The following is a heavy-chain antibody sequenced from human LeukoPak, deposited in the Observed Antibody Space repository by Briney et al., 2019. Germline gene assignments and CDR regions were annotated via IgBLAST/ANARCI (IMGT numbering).Heavy chain of an antibody. CDR2: LSYDGSNK. CDR3: ARDGYYSGWYPGGGYLDY. D-gene: IGHD6-19*01. V-gene: IGHV3-30*14. Sequence: GGSLRLSCAASGFTFSSYAIHWVRQAPGKGLEWVAVLSYDGSNKYYADSVKGRFTISRDNSKDTLYLQMNSLRAEDTAVYYCARDGYYSGWYPGGGYLDYWGQGTLVTVPS. J-gene: IGHJ4*02. CDR1: GFTFSSYA.